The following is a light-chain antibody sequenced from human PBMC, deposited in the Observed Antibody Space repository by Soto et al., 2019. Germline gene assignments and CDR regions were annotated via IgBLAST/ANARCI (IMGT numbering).Light chain of an antibody. V-gene: IGKV3-20*01. CDR3: QDYGTSAPWT. J-gene: IGKJ1*01. CDR2: RGS. CDR1: QNIRGNE. Sequence: EVVLTQSPGTLSLSPGERATLSCRASQNIRGNELAWYQQKPGQAPRLLIYRGSGRATGIPDRFTGRGSGTEFTLTISRLEPEDFAVYYCQDYGTSAPWTFGQGTKVEIK.